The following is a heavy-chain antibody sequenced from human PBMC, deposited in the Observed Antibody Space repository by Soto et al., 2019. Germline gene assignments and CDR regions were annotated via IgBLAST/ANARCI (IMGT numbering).Heavy chain of an antibody. CDR1: GYTFTSYA. J-gene: IGHJ4*02. V-gene: IGHV1-3*01. D-gene: IGHD6-19*01. Sequence: GASVKVSCKASGYTFTSYAMHWVRQAPGQRLEWMGWINAGNGNTKYSQKFKGRVTITRDTSASTAYMELSSLRSEDTAVYYCARAYSSEYYFDYWGQGTLVTVSS. CDR3: ARAYSSEYYFDY. CDR2: INAGNGNT.